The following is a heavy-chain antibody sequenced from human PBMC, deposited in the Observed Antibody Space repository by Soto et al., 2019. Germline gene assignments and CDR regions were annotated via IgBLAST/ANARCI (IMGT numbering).Heavy chain of an antibody. CDR2: IRSKANSYAT. CDR3: TSLEAYGSGSIYYYYGMDV. V-gene: IGHV3-73*01. CDR1: GFTFSGSA. Sequence: GGSLRLSCAASGFTFSGSAMHWVRQASGKGLEWVGRIRSKANSYATAYAASVKGRFTISRDDSRNTAYLQMNSLKTEDTAVYYCTSLEAYGSGSIYYYYGMDVWGQGTTVTVSS. D-gene: IGHD3-10*01. J-gene: IGHJ6*02.